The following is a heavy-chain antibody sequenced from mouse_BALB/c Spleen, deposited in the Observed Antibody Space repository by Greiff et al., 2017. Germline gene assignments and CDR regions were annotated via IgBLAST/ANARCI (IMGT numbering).Heavy chain of an antibody. Sequence: EVKLVESGGGLVQPGGSLKLSCAASGFDFSRYWMSWVRQAPGKGLEWIGEINPDSSTINYTPSLKDKFIISRDNAKNTLYLQMSKVRSEDTALYYCARQGYYGSSPFAYWGQGTLVTVSA. D-gene: IGHD1-1*01. J-gene: IGHJ3*01. CDR2: INPDSSTI. CDR1: GFDFSRYW. V-gene: IGHV4-1*02. CDR3: ARQGYYGSSPFAY.